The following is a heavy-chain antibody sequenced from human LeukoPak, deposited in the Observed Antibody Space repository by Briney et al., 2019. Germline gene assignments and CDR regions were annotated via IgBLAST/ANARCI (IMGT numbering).Heavy chain of an antibody. V-gene: IGHV3-23*01. CDR1: GFTFSRYA. J-gene: IGHJ6*03. D-gene: IGHD4-11*01. Sequence: GGSLRLSCAASGFTFSRYAMGWVRQAPGRGVEGVSAISGSGGSTYYADSVKGRFTISRDNAKNSLYLQMNSLRAEDTALYYCARGSEIDYSGTKDYYYYYMDVWGKGTTVTVSS. CDR2: ISGSGGST. CDR3: ARGSEIDYSGTKDYYYYYMDV.